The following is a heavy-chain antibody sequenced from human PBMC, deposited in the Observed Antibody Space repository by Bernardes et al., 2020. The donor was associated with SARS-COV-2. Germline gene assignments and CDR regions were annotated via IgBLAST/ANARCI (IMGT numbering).Heavy chain of an antibody. CDR1: GGSISSGDYY. D-gene: IGHD3-3*01. J-gene: IGHJ6*02. V-gene: IGHV4-30-4*01. Sequence: SETLSLTCTVSGGSISSGDYYWSWIRQPPGKGLEWIGYIYYSGSTYYNPSLKSRVTISVDTSKNQFSLKLSSVTAADTAVYYCASFLTYYDFWSGYYYYYGMDVWGQGTTVTVSS. CDR3: ASFLTYYDFWSGYYYYYGMDV. CDR2: IYYSGST.